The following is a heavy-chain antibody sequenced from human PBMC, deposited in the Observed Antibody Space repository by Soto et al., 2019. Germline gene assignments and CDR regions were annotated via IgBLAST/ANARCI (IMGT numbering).Heavy chain of an antibody. D-gene: IGHD3-22*01. CDR1: GYTFKMYG. CDR3: AREAPGDYDSTGFYYDVELDY. Sequence: QVQLVQSGAEVKKPGASVKVSCKASGYTFKMYGISWVRQAPGQGLEWMGWISAYNGNTNYAQKFQGRVTMTTDTSTSTAYMELRSLRSDDTAVYYCAREAPGDYDSTGFYYDVELDYWGPGTLVTVSS. J-gene: IGHJ4*02. CDR2: ISAYNGNT. V-gene: IGHV1-18*01.